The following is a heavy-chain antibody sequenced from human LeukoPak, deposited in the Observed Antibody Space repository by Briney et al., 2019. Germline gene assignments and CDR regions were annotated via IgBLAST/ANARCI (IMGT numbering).Heavy chain of an antibody. CDR2: MYYSGST. D-gene: IGHD3-22*01. Sequence: SETLSLTCTVSGGSITSSIDYWGWIRQPPGKGLEWIGSMYYSGSTFYNPPLRSRVTISVDMSKNQFSLNLTSVTAADTAVYYCARQDAGLFRVGGYMDVWGKGTTVTVSS. J-gene: IGHJ6*03. CDR1: GGSITSSIDY. V-gene: IGHV4-39*01. CDR3: ARQDAGLFRVGGYMDV.